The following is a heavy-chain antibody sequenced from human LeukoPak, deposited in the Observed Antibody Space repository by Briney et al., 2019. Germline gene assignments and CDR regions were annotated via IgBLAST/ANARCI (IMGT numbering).Heavy chain of an antibody. Sequence: GASVKVSCKAFGYTFTAYYMHWVRQAPGQGFEWMGWINLDSGTTDYAQKFQGRVTMARGTSSGTAYMEVSRLRSDDTAVYYCASRHINSYASGYFYPAFDIWGQGTMVTVSS. D-gene: IGHD3-10*01. CDR3: ASRHINSYASGYFYPAFDI. V-gene: IGHV1-2*02. J-gene: IGHJ3*02. CDR2: INLDSGTT. CDR1: GYTFTAYY.